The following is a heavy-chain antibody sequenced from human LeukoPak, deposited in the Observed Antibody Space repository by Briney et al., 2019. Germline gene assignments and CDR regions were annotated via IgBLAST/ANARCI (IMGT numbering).Heavy chain of an antibody. CDR2: ISSSSSYI. J-gene: IGHJ4*02. CDR3: ARDLSLIAAAGTDY. CDR1: GFTFSSYS. D-gene: IGHD6-13*01. Sequence: PGGSLRLSCAASGFTFSSYSMNWVRQAPGKGLEWVSSISSSSSYIYYADSVKGRFTISRDNAKNSLYLQMNSLRAEDTAVYYCARDLSLIAAAGTDYWGQGTLVTVSS. V-gene: IGHV3-21*01.